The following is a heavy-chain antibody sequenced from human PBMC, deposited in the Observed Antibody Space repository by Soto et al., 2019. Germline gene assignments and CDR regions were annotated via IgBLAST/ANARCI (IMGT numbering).Heavy chain of an antibody. CDR3: AKDRPPYSSGWYLLDY. CDR1: GFTFSSYG. CDR2: ISYDGSNK. Sequence: HPGGSLRLSCAASGFTFSSYGMHWVRQAPGKGLEWVAVISYDGSNKYYADSVKGRFTISRDNSKNTLYLQMNSLRAEDTAVYYCAKDRPPYSSGWYLLDYWGQGTLVTVSS. D-gene: IGHD6-19*01. V-gene: IGHV3-30*18. J-gene: IGHJ4*02.